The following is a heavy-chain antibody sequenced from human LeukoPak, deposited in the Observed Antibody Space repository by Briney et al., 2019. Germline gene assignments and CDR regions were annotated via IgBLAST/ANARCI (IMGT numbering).Heavy chain of an antibody. V-gene: IGHV4-4*07. CDR1: GGSISGYY. CDR3: ARLGLRLWFGETRRRNWFDP. J-gene: IGHJ5*02. D-gene: IGHD3-10*01. CDR2: IYTSGST. Sequence: PSETLSLTCTVSGGSISGYYWSWIRQPAGKGLEWIGRIYTSGSTNYNPSLKSRVTMSVDTSKNQFSLKLTSVTAADTAVYYCARLGLRLWFGETRRRNWFDPWGQGTLVTVSS.